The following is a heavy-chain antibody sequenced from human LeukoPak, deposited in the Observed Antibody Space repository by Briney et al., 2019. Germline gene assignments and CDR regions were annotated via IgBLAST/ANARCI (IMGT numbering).Heavy chain of an antibody. CDR3: ARGGGVAVAGYYYYYGMDV. CDR2: IYTSGST. D-gene: IGHD6-19*01. V-gene: IGHV4-4*07. J-gene: IGHJ6*02. Sequence: SETLSLTCTVSGGSISSYYWSWIRQPAGKGLEWIGRIYTSGSTNYNPSLKSRVTMSVDTSKNQFSLKLSSVTAADTAVYYCARGGGVAVAGYYYYYGMDVWGQGTTVTVSS. CDR1: GGSISSYY.